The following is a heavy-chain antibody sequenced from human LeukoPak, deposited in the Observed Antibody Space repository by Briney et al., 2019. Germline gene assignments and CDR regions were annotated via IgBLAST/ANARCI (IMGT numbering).Heavy chain of an antibody. J-gene: IGHJ5*02. V-gene: IGHV4-30-4*07. CDR1: GDSICSGGYS. CDR2: IHDSGST. CDR3: ARVVAAAGSNWFDP. D-gene: IGHD6-13*01. Sequence: SETLSLTWVVSGDSICSGGYSWSWIRQTPGTGLEWIAYIHDSGSTYNNPSLKSRLSISIDMSKNQFSLKLNSVTAADTAVYYCARVVAAAGSNWFDPWGQGTLVTVSS.